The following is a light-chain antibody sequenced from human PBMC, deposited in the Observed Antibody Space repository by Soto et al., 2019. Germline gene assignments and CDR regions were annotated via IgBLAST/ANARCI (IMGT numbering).Light chain of an antibody. CDR3: QTWGTGIDWV. Sequence: QSVLTQSPSASAALGASVSLTCTLSSGHSYYAIAWHQQRPEKGPRYLMKVDSDGSHTKGDGVPDRFSGSSSGAERYLIISSLQSEDEADYYCQTWGTGIDWVFGGGTKLTVL. CDR1: SGHSYYA. CDR2: VDSDGSH. J-gene: IGLJ3*02. V-gene: IGLV4-69*01.